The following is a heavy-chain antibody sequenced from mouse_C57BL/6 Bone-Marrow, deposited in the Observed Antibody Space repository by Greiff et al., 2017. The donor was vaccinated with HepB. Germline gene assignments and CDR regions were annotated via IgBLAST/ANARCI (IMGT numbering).Heavy chain of an antibody. V-gene: IGHV3-6*01. J-gene: IGHJ4*01. CDR1: GYSITSGYY. CDR3: ASYGNYRYYAMDY. CDR2: ISYDGSN. D-gene: IGHD2-1*01. Sequence: VQLKESGPGLVKPSQSLSLTCSVTGYSITSGYYWNWIRQFPGNKLEWMGYISYDGSNNYNPSLKNRISITRDTSKNQFFLKLNSVTTEDTATYYCASYGNYRYYAMDYWGQGTSVTVSS.